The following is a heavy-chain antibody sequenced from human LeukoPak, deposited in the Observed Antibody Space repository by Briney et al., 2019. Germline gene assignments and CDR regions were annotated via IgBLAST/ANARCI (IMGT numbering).Heavy chain of an antibody. D-gene: IGHD6-13*01. CDR3: ARSIAAAGWVDY. J-gene: IGHJ4*02. Sequence: SETLSLTCTVSGGSISSSSYYWGWIRQPPGKGLEWIGSIYYSGSTYYKLSLKSRVTISVDTSKNQFSLKLSSVTAADTAVYYCARSIAAAGWVDYWGQGTLVTVSS. V-gene: IGHV4-39*07. CDR2: IYYSGST. CDR1: GGSISSSSYY.